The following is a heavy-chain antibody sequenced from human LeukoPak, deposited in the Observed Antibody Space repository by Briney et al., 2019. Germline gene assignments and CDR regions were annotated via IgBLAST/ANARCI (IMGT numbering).Heavy chain of an antibody. D-gene: IGHD3-3*02. CDR2: IYYSGST. V-gene: IGHV4-39*07. Sequence: SETLSLTCTVSGGSISSSSYYWGWIRQPPGKGLEWIGSIYYSGSTYYNPSLKSRVTISVDTSKNQFSLKLSSVTAADTAVYYCARDPFSSEAGYDYWGQGTLVTVSS. CDR3: ARDPFSSEAGYDY. CDR1: GGSISSSSYY. J-gene: IGHJ4*02.